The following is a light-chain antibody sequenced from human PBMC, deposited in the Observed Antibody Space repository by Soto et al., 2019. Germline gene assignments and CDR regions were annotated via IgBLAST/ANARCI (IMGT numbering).Light chain of an antibody. CDR3: QQYSSWPPWT. V-gene: IGKV3-15*01. Sequence: DIVMTQSPDTLSVSPGERATLSCRSSQSVISNLAWYQQRPGQAPRLLIYGASARATGIPARFSGTGSGTEFTLTISNLQSEDFAVYYCQQYSSWPPWTFGQGTKVDIK. J-gene: IGKJ1*01. CDR1: QSVISN. CDR2: GAS.